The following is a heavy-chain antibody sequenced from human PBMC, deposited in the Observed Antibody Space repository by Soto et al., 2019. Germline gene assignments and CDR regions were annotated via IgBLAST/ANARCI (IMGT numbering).Heavy chain of an antibody. Sequence: SETLSLTCTVSGGSISSSNYYWGWIRQPPGKGLEWIGSIFYSGYTYYNPSLKSRVTISVDTSKNQFSLKLSSVTAADTAVYYCARTSYDSSGTAADPWGQGTLVTVSS. V-gene: IGHV4-39*07. D-gene: IGHD3-22*01. CDR2: IFYSGYT. J-gene: IGHJ5*02. CDR1: GGSISSSNYY. CDR3: ARTSYDSSGTAADP.